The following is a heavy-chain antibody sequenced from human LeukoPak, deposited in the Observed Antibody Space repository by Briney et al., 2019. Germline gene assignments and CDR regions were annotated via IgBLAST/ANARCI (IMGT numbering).Heavy chain of an antibody. Sequence: PGGPLRLSCAASGFTFSSYAMSWVRQAPGKGLEWVSAISGSGGSTYYADSVKGRFTISRDNSKNTLYLQMNSLRAEDTAVYYCAKDDYYGSGSYYKRVPWGQGTLVTVSS. CDR2: ISGSGGST. V-gene: IGHV3-23*01. CDR1: GFTFSSYA. CDR3: AKDDYYGSGSYYKRVP. J-gene: IGHJ5*02. D-gene: IGHD3-10*01.